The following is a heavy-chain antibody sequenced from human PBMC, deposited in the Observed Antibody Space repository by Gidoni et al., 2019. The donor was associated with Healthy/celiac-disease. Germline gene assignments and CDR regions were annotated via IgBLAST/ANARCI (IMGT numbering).Heavy chain of an antibody. CDR3: VKVADV. CDR2: ISWNSGSI. Sequence: EVQLVESGGGLVQPGRSLRLSCAASGFTFYDYAMHWVRQAPGKGLEWVSGISWNSGSIGYADSVKGRFTISRDNAKNSLYLQMNSLSAEDTAWYYFVKVADVWGQGTTVTVSS. CDR1: GFTFYDYA. V-gene: IGHV3-9*01. J-gene: IGHJ6*02.